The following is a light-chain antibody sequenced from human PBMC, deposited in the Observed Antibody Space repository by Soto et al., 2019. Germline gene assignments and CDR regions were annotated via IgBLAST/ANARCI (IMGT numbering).Light chain of an antibody. V-gene: IGKV1-9*01. Sequence: DIQLTQSPSFLSASVGDRVTITCRASQGISSYLAWYQQKPGKAPKLLIYAASTLQSGVPSRFSGSGSGTEFILIFSSLHPEDFATYYCQRLNSYPLTFGGGTKVDIK. CDR3: QRLNSYPLT. CDR1: QGISSY. CDR2: AAS. J-gene: IGKJ4*01.